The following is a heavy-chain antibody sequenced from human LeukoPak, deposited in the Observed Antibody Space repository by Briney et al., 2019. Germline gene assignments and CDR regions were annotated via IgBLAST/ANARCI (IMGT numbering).Heavy chain of an antibody. CDR3: ARASTEADYFDY. V-gene: IGHV1-2*02. J-gene: IGHJ4*02. CDR2: INPNSGGT. Sequence: ASVKVSCKASGYTFTGYYMHWVRQAPGQGLEWMGWINPNSGGTNYAQKFQGRVTMTRDTSISTAYMELSRLRSDDTAVYYCARASTEADYFDYWGQGTLVTVSS. D-gene: IGHD1-14*01. CDR1: GYTFTGYY.